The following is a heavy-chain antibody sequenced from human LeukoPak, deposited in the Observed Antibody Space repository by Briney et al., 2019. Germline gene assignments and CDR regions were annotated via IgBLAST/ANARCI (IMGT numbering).Heavy chain of an antibody. CDR2: IYTTGSTDST. J-gene: IGHJ4*02. Sequence: SETLSLTCTVSGGSISSSYCSWIRQPAGKGLEWIGRIYTTGSTDSTDFNPYLKSRVTMSVDTSKNQFSLKLGSVTAADTAVYYCAGFGAGSYYWGQGTLVTVSS. CDR1: GGSISSSY. D-gene: IGHD3-10*01. V-gene: IGHV4-4*07. CDR3: AGFGAGSYY.